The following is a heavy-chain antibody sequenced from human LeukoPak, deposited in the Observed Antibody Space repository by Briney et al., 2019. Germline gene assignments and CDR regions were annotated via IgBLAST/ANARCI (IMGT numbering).Heavy chain of an antibody. CDR1: GFTFSSYA. Sequence: GGSLRLSCAASGFTFSSYAMSWVRQAPGKGLEWVSAISGSGGSTYYADSVKGRFTISRDNSKNTLYLQMNSLRAEDTAVYYCARPRNGIVYYLDNWARETLVTVS. J-gene: IGHJ4*02. D-gene: IGHD1-14*01. CDR2: ISGSGGST. V-gene: IGHV3-23*01. CDR3: ARPRNGIVYYLDN.